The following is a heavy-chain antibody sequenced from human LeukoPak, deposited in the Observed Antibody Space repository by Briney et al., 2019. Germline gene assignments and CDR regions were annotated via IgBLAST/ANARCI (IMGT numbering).Heavy chain of an antibody. D-gene: IGHD2-2*01. J-gene: IGHJ4*02. Sequence: GGSLRLSCAASGFTFSSYSMNWVRQAPGKGLEWVSSISSSGNYIFYADSVKGRFTNSRDNAKNSLYLQMNSLRADDTAVYYCARDPYCTITSCSTIYYFDCWGQGTLVTVSS. CDR1: GFTFSSYS. CDR3: ARDPYCTITSCSTIYYFDC. CDR2: ISSSGNYI. V-gene: IGHV3-21*01.